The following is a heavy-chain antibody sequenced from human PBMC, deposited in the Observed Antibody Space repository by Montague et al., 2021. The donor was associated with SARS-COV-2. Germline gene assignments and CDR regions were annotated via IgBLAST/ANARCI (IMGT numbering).Heavy chain of an antibody. CDR1: GGSFSGHY. D-gene: IGHD5-12*01. Sequence: SETLSLTCDVYGGSFSGHYWSWIRQPPGKGLEWIGEINHSGSTNYNPSLKSRVTISVDTSRNQFSLKLNSVTAADTAVYYCATPPRGYSGEGGLALIYWGQGTLVSVSS. CDR2: INHSGST. CDR3: ATPPRGYSGEGGLALIY. J-gene: IGHJ4*02. V-gene: IGHV4-34*01.